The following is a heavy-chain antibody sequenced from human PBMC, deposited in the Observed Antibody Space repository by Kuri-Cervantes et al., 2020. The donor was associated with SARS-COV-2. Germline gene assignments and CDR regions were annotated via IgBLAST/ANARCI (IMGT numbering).Heavy chain of an antibody. CDR1: GFTFSSYG. V-gene: IGHV3-33*08. CDR3: ARDIGQEGHEDYFDY. D-gene: IGHD2-15*01. Sequence: LSLTCAAPGFTFSSYGMHWVRQAPGKGLEWVAVIWYDGSNKYYADSVKGRFTISRDNSKNTLYLQMNSLRAEDTAVYYCARDIGQEGHEDYFDYWGQGTLVTVSS. J-gene: IGHJ4*02. CDR2: IWYDGSNK.